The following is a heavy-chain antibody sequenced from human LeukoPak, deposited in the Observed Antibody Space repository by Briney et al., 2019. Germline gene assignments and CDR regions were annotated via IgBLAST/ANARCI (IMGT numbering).Heavy chain of an antibody. Sequence: GESLKISCKGSGYSFTNYWIGWVRQMPGKGLEWMGIIYPGDSDTRYSPSFQGQVTISADKSISTAYLQWSSLKASDTAMYYCARRITMVREVPHFDYWGQGTLVTVSS. D-gene: IGHD3-10*01. CDR3: ARRITMVREVPHFDY. CDR2: IYPGDSDT. J-gene: IGHJ4*02. V-gene: IGHV5-51*01. CDR1: GYSFTNYW.